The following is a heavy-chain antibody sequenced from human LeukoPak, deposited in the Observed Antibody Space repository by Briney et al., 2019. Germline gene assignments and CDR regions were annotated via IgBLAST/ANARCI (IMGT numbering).Heavy chain of an antibody. CDR3: AKAIAATGRWWIFDY. CDR2: ISGSGSST. V-gene: IGHV3-23*01. D-gene: IGHD6-13*01. J-gene: IGHJ4*02. CDR1: GFTFSNYD. Sequence: GGSLRLSCAASGFTFSNYDMGWVRQAPGEGLEWVSSISGSGSSTYYADSVKGRFTISRDNPKNAQYLQMSSLRAEDTAAYYCAKAIAATGRWWIFDYWGQGTLVTVSS.